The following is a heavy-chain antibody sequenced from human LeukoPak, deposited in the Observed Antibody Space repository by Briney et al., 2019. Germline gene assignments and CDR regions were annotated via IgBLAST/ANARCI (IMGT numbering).Heavy chain of an antibody. J-gene: IGHJ3*02. CDR2: VKSKADDGTT. CDR3: ATEGGSGSYYGDDAFDM. CDR1: GFTFTNTW. Sequence: GGSLRLSCEASGFTFTNTWMSWVRQAPGKGLEWVGRVKSKADDGTTDYAAPVQGRFTISRDDSKNTLSLQMNSLKTEDTAVYYCATEGGSGSYYGDDAFDMWGQGTMVTVSS. D-gene: IGHD3-10*01. V-gene: IGHV3-15*01.